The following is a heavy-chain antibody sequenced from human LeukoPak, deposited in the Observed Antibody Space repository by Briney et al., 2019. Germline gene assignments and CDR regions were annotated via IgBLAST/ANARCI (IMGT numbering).Heavy chain of an antibody. CDR1: GYSFTSYW. CDR2: IYPGDSDT. CDR3: ARQIKSYYYYYGMDV. Sequence: GESLKISCKGSGYSFTSYWIGWVRQMPGKGLGWMGIIYPGDSDTRYSPSFQGQVTISADKSISTAYLQWSSLKASDTAMYYCARQIKSYYYYYGMDVWGQGTTVTVSS. J-gene: IGHJ6*02. V-gene: IGHV5-51*01.